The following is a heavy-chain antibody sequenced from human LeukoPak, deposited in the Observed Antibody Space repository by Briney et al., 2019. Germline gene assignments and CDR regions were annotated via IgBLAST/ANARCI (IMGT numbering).Heavy chain of an antibody. CDR3: ARDVRKGAVAGKYY. CDR2: ISASSNYI. V-gene: IGHV3-21*06. D-gene: IGHD6-19*01. Sequence: GGSLRLSCAASGFTFSNTNMNWVRQAPGKGLKWVSFISASSNYIYYADSVKGRFTISRDNAQNSLYLQMDSLRDEDTAVYYCARDVRKGAVAGKYYWGQGTLVTVSS. CDR1: GFTFSNTN. J-gene: IGHJ4*02.